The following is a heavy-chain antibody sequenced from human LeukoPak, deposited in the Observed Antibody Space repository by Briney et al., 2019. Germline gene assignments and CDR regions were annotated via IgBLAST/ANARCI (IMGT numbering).Heavy chain of an antibody. Sequence: NPSGTLSLTCAVSGGSISSSNWWSWVRPPPGKGLEWIGEIYHSGSTNYNPSLKSRVTISVDKSKNQFSLKLSSVTAADTAVYYCARTKKDYDSSGYYYYYYYMDVWGKGATVTVSS. D-gene: IGHD3-22*01. CDR2: IYHSGST. V-gene: IGHV4-4*02. J-gene: IGHJ6*03. CDR3: ARTKKDYDSSGYYYYYYYMDV. CDR1: GGSISSSNW.